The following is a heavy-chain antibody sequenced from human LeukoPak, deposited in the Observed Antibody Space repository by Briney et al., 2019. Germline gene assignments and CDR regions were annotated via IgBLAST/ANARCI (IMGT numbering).Heavy chain of an antibody. D-gene: IGHD3-3*02. J-gene: IGHJ3*01. CDR3: VRPDRIFGVPAAFDA. CDR1: GGSFSDYP. Sequence: SVKVSCKASGGSFSDYPINWVRQAPGQGLEWLGGIIPKYSASNYAQAFQGRVTITADESTNTVYMEMSGLRPDDTAVYYCVRPDRIFGVPAAFDAWGRGTLVAVSS. V-gene: IGHV1-69*01. CDR2: IIPKYSAS.